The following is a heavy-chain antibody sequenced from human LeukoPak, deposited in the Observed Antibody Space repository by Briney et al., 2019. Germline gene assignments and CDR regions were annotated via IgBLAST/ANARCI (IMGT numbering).Heavy chain of an antibody. V-gene: IGHV3-21*01. J-gene: IGHJ4*02. CDR1: GFTFSSYS. CDR3: ARAYSSGWYGAGSGFDY. CDR2: ISSSSSYI. D-gene: IGHD6-19*01. Sequence: GGSLRLSCAASGFTFSSYSMNWVRQAPGKGLEWVSSISSSSSYIYYADSVKGRFTVSRDNAKNSLYLQMNSLRAEDTAVYYCARAYSSGWYGAGSGFDYWGQGTLVTVSS.